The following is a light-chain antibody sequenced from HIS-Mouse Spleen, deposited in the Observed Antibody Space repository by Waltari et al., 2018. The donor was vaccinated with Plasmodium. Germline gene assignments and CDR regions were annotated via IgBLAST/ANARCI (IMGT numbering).Light chain of an antibody. V-gene: IGKV1-33*01. Sequence: DIQMTQSPSSLSASVGHRHTITCQAIQDLSNYLNWYQQKPGKAPKLLIYDASNLETGDPSRFSGSGSGTEFTFTISSLQPEDIATYYCQQYDNLPLTFGGGTKVEIK. J-gene: IGKJ4*01. CDR1: QDLSNY. CDR3: QQYDNLPLT. CDR2: DAS.